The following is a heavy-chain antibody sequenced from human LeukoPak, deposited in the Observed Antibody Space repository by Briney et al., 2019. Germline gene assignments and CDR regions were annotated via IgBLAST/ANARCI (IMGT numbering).Heavy chain of an antibody. CDR2: IIPIFGTA. V-gene: IGHV1-69*13. J-gene: IGHJ4*02. Sequence: ASVKVSCKASGGTFSSYAISWERQAPGQGLEWMGGIIPIFGTANYAQKFQGRVTITADESTSTAYMELSSLRSEDTAVYYCSTTYYYDSSEGYWGQGTLVTVSS. D-gene: IGHD3-22*01. CDR1: GGTFSSYA. CDR3: STTYYYDSSEGY.